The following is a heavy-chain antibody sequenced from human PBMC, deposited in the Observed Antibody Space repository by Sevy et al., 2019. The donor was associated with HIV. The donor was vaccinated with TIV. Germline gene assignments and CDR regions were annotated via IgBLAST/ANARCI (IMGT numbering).Heavy chain of an antibody. CDR2: IYSGGTT. V-gene: IGHV3-53*01. CDR1: GFTVSSKY. J-gene: IGHJ6*02. CDR3: AGAPRYYYYGMDV. Sequence: GGSLRLSCAASGFTVSSKYMSWVRQAPGKGLEWVSVIYSGGTTYYADSGKGRFTISRDNSQNTLWLQMNSLRAEDTAVYYCAGAPRYYYYGMDVWGQGTTVTVSS.